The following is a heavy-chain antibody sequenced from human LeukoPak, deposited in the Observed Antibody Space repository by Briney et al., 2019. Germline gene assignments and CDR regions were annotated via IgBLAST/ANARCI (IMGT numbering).Heavy chain of an antibody. CDR1: GDSVTNTRYY. D-gene: IGHD2-15*01. CDR2: IYYTGDT. CDR3: ARESSVTATY. J-gene: IGHJ4*02. V-gene: IGHV4-39*07. Sequence: SETLSLTCTVSGDSVTNTRYYWGWIRQPPGRGLEWIGTIYYTGDTYYNPSLKSRVTISVDTSNDQFSLELTSATAADTAVYYCARESSVTATYWGQGTPVIVSS.